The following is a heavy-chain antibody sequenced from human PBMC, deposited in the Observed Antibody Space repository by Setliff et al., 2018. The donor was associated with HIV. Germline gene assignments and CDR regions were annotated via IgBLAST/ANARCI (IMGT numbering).Heavy chain of an antibody. CDR3: ARDLRGYYYDSSGYFYMGV. J-gene: IGHJ6*03. Sequence: SETLSLTCTVSGGSISSGSYYWSWIRQPAGKGLEWIGHIYTSGSTDYNPSLKSRVTISLDTSKNQFSLKLRSVTAADTAVYYCARDLRGYYYDSSGYFYMGVWGKGTTVTVSS. D-gene: IGHD3-22*01. CDR2: IYTSGST. V-gene: IGHV4-61*09. CDR1: GGSISSGSYY.